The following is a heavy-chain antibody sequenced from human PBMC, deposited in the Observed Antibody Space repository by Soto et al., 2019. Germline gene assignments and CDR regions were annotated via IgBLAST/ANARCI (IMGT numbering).Heavy chain of an antibody. CDR2: ISAYNGNT. Sequence: GASVKVSCKASGYTFTSYGISWVRQAPGQGLEWMGWISAYNGNTNYAQKLQGRVTVTTDTSTSTAYMELRSLRSDDTAVYYCARLIGRVITNYYYYYGMDVWGQGTTVTVSS. CDR3: ARLIGRVITNYYYYYGMDV. D-gene: IGHD3-16*01. V-gene: IGHV1-18*01. J-gene: IGHJ6*02. CDR1: GYTFTSYG.